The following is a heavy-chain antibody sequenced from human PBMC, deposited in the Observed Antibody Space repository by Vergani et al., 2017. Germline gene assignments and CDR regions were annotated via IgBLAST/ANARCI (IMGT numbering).Heavy chain of an antibody. CDR2: VFHLGTV. CDR3: ARDSGGYVWGSYEAWFDP. CDR1: GVSITRGNY. V-gene: IGHV4-38-2*02. J-gene: IGHJ5*02. Sequence: QVQLQESGPGLLKTSETLSLTCNVSGVSITRGNYWGWVRQSPGTGLEWIASVFHLGTVYYNPSLKSGVTISVDTSKNQFSLKLSSVTAADTAVYYCARDSGGYVWGSYEAWFDPWGQGTLVTVSS. D-gene: IGHD3-16*01.